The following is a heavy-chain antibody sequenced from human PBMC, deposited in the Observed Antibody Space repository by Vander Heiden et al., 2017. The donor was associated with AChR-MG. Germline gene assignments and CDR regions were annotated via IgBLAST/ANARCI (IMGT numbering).Heavy chain of an antibody. V-gene: IGHV4-39*01. D-gene: IGHD3-22*01. CDR1: GGSISSSSYY. CDR2: IYYSGST. Sequence: QLQLQASGPGLVKPSETLSLTCTVSGGSISSSSYYWGGIRQPPGKGLEWIGSIYYSGSTYYNPSLKSRVTISVDTSKNQFSLKLSSVTAADTAVYYCARRGATYYYDSSGFRGYAFDIWGQGTMVTVSS. CDR3: ARRGATYYYDSSGFRGYAFDI. J-gene: IGHJ3*02.